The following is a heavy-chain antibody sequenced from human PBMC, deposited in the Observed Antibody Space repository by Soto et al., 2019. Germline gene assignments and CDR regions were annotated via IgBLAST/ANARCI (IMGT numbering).Heavy chain of an antibody. CDR3: ERVRFDSGVYPVVFDI. J-gene: IGHJ3*02. CDR1: GYSVSRNLAS. V-gene: IGHV6-1*01. D-gene: IGHD3-22*01. CDR2: TYYRSKWYN. Sequence: PSQTLSLTCVISGYSVSRNLASWSWIRQSPSRGLEWLGRTYYRSKWYNDYAVSVKSRITINPDTSKNQFSLQLNSVTPEDTAVFFWERVRFDSGVYPVVFDIGGKGKMAPFS.